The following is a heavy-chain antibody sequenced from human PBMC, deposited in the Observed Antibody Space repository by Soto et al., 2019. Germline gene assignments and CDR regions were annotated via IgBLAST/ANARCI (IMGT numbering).Heavy chain of an antibody. V-gene: IGHV1-18*01. CDR3: ARTYCSSTSCYIEYYYYGMDV. J-gene: IGHJ6*02. Sequence: ASVKVSCKASGYTFTSYGISWVRQAPGQGLEWMGWISAYNGNTNYAQKLQGRVTMTTDTSKRTSYMGLRDLRSDGTAVYYCARTYCSSTSCYIEYYYYGMDVWGQGTTVTVSS. CDR1: GYTFTSYG. D-gene: IGHD2-2*02. CDR2: ISAYNGNT.